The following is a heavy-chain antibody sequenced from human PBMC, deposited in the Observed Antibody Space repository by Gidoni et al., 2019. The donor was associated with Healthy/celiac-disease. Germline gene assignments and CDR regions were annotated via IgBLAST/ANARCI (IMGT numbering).Heavy chain of an antibody. CDR2: INPSGGST. Sequence: EWMGIINPSGGSTSYAQKFQGRVTMTRDTSTSTVYMELSSLRSEDTAVYYCARDLNRFGMSRHEGYSPPGAFDIWGQGTMVTVSS. V-gene: IGHV1-46*01. J-gene: IGHJ3*02. D-gene: IGHD3-10*01. CDR3: ARDLNRFGMSRHEGYSPPGAFDI.